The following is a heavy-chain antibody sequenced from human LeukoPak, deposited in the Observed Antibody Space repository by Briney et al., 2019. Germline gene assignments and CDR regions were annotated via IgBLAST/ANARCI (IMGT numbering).Heavy chain of an antibody. CDR1: GYTFTSYG. V-gene: IGHV1-18*01. CDR3: ARDSRIRGRTYNWFDP. D-gene: IGHD1-14*01. CDR2: ISAYNGNT. J-gene: IGHJ5*02. Sequence: GASVKVSCKASGYTFTSYGISWVRQAPGQGLEWMGWISAYNGNTNYAQKLQGRVTMTTDTSTSTAYMELSRLRSDDTAVYYCARDSRIRGRTYNWFDPWGQGTLVTVSS.